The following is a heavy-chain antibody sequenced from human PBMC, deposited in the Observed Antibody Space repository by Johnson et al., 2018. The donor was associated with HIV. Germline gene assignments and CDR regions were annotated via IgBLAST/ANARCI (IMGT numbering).Heavy chain of an antibody. V-gene: IGHV3-66*01. CDR1: GLTVSSNY. J-gene: IGHJ3*02. CDR3: ARACRDGYTCDAFDS. Sequence: VQLVESGGGLVQPGGSLRLACAASGLTVSSNYMSWVRQAQGKGLEWVSVFFSGGTTYYADSVNGRFTISRDTSKNTLFLQMNSLRADDTALYYCARACRDGYTCDAFDSWGQGTMVTVSS. CDR2: FFSGGTT. D-gene: IGHD5-24*01.